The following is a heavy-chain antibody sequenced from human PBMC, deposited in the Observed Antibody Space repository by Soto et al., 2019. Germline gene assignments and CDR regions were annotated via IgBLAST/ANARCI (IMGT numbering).Heavy chain of an antibody. CDR2: IIGNSGTT. J-gene: IGHJ4*01. V-gene: IGHV3-23*01. CDR1: GFSFSSYD. CDR3: AKGSTYSFYFDH. D-gene: IGHD5-18*01. Sequence: GGSLRLSCVASGFSFSSYDMSWVRQAPGKGLEWVSFIIGNSGTTYYADSGKGRFTISRDNSKNTLYLQMSRLGAEDTAAYDCAKGSTYSFYFDHWGQGTLVTVSS.